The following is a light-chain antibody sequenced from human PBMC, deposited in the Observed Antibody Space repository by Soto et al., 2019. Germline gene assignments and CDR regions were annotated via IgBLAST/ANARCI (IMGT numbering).Light chain of an antibody. J-gene: IGLJ2*01. V-gene: IGLV2-23*01. Sequence: QSALTQPASVSGSPGQSITISCTGTSSDVGSYNLVSWYQQHPGKAPKLMIYEGSKRPSGVSNRFSGSKSGNTASLTISGLQAEDGADYYCCSFAGSSSVPVFGGGPKLTVL. CDR1: SSDVGSYNL. CDR3: CSFAGSSSVPV. CDR2: EGS.